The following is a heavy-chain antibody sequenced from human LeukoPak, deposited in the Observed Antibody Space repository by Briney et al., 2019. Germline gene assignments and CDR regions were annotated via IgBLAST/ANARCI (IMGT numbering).Heavy chain of an antibody. V-gene: IGHV1-24*01. CDR2: FDPEDGET. CDR3: ARSIAAAGKGFPFDY. CDR1: GYTLTELS. D-gene: IGHD6-13*01. J-gene: IGHJ4*02. Sequence: ASVKVSCNVSGYTLTELSMHWVRQAPGKGLEWMGGFDPEDGETIYAQKFQGRVTMTRDTSTSTVYMELSSLRSEDTAVYYCARSIAAAGKGFPFDYWGQGTLVTVSS.